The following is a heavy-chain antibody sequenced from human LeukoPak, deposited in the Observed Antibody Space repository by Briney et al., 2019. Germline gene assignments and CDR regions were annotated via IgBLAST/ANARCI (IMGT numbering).Heavy chain of an antibody. V-gene: IGHV3-33*01. CDR3: ARAGGYSSSWTPYYNWFDP. D-gene: IGHD6-13*01. CDR2: IWYDGSNK. CDR1: GFTFSSYG. J-gene: IGHJ5*02. Sequence: PGGSLRLSCAASGFTFSSYGMHWVRQAPGKGLEWVAVIWYDGSNKYYADSVKGRFTISRDNSKNTLYLQMNSLRAEDTAVYYCARAGGYSSSWTPYYNWFDPWGQGTLVTVSS.